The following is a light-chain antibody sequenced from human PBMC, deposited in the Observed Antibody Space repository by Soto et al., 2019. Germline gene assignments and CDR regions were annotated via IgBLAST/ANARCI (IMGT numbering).Light chain of an antibody. V-gene: IGKV1D-12*01. J-gene: IGKJ4*01. CDR2: AAS. Sequence: IQMTQSPDSVSASVGDTITITCRESQAISNWIAWYQQKPGQAPKILIYAASTLQGGVPLRFSGSGSGTDFTLTISSLQPEDFATYYCQQANSFPFTFGGGTRVEVK. CDR1: QAISNW. CDR3: QQANSFPFT.